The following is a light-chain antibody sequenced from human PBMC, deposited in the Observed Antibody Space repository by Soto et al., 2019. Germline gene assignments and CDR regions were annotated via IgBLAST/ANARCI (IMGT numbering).Light chain of an antibody. CDR1: SSNIGAGYD. J-gene: IGLJ2*01. Sequence: QSVLTQPPSVSGAPGPRVTIYCTGSSSNIGAGYDVHWYQQLPGTAPKLLIYGNSNRPSGVPDRFSGSKSGTSASLAITGLQAEDEADYYCQSYDSSLSGVVFGGGTKLTVL. CDR2: GNS. V-gene: IGLV1-40*01. CDR3: QSYDSSLSGVV.